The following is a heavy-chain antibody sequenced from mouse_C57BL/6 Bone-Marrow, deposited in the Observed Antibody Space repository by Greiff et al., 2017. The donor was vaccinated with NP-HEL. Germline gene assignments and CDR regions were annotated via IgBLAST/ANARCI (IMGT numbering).Heavy chain of an antibody. CDR1: GYAFSSSW. CDR2: IYPGDGDT. CDR3: AADEATDIDY. D-gene: IGHD3-2*02. V-gene: IGHV1-82*01. Sequence: QVQLKESGPELVKPGASVKISCKASGYAFSSSWMNWVKQRPGKGLEWIGRIYPGDGDTNYNGKFKGKATLTADKSSSTAYMQLSSLTSQDSAVYFCAADEATDIDYWGQGTTLTVSS. J-gene: IGHJ2*01.